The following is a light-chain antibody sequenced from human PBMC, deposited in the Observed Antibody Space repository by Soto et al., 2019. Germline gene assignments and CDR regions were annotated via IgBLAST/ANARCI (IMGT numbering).Light chain of an antibody. CDR3: QQYGSSVT. Sequence: EIVLTQSPGTLSLSPGERATLSCRASQSVTSSFFAWYQQKPGQAPTLLIYGASSRATGIPDRFSGSGSGTDFTLTISRLEPEDFAVYYCQQYGSSVTFGQGTRLEIK. V-gene: IGKV3-20*01. CDR1: QSVTSSF. J-gene: IGKJ5*01. CDR2: GAS.